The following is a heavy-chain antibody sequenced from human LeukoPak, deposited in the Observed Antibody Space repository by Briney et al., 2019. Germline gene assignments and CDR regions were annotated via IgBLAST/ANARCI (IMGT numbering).Heavy chain of an antibody. D-gene: IGHD3-10*01. V-gene: IGHV1-8*01. CDR3: AREYYYGSGSYSAWFDP. Sequence: ASVKVSCKASGYTFTSYDINWVRQATGQGLEWMGWMNPKSGNTGYAQKFQGRVTMTRNTSISTAYMELSSLRSEDTAVYYCAREYYYGSGSYSAWFDPWGQGTLVTVSS. J-gene: IGHJ5*02. CDR2: MNPKSGNT. CDR1: GYTFTSYD.